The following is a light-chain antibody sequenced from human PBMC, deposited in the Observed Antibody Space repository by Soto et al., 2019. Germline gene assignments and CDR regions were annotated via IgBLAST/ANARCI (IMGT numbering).Light chain of an antibody. CDR3: YSYAGRNIWV. V-gene: IGLV2-8*01. J-gene: IGLJ3*02. CDR2: GVT. Sequence: QSVLAQPPSASGSPGQSVTISCTGSGSDIGAYNFVSWYQQHPGKAPKLMIFGVTERPSGVPDRFSGSKSGNTASLTVSGLQADDEAVYYCYSYAGRNIWVFGGGTK. CDR1: GSDIGAYNF.